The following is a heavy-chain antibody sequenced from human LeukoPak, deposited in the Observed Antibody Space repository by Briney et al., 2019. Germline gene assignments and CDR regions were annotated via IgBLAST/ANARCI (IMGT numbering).Heavy chain of an antibody. CDR3: AKGDWGDY. CDR1: GFTFSTYA. D-gene: IGHD7-27*01. CDR2: ISGSGDST. V-gene: IGHV3-23*01. J-gene: IGHJ4*02. Sequence: PGGSLRLSCAASGFTFSTYAMNWVRQAPGKGLEWVSGISGSGDSTYYADSVKGRFTISKDNSKNTLYLQMNSPRADDTAVYYCAKGDWGDYWGQGTLVTVSS.